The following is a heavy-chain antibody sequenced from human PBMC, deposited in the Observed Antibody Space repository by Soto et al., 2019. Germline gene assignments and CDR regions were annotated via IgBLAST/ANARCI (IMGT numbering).Heavy chain of an antibody. CDR1: GFTFSAYA. Sequence: GGSLRLSCTASGFTFSAYAMTWVRQAPGKGLEWVSVISGSAGATYYADSVKGRFTISRDNSKNTLYLQMNSLRAEDTAVYYCARQDYSTTWYLNYWGQGTLVPVSS. CDR3: ARQDYSTTWYLNY. V-gene: IGHV3-23*01. D-gene: IGHD6-13*01. J-gene: IGHJ4*02. CDR2: ISGSAGAT.